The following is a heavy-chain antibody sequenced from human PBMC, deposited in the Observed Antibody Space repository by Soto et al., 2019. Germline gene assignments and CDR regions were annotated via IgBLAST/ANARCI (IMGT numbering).Heavy chain of an antibody. D-gene: IGHD1-26*01. CDR2: ISGSGGGT. Sequence: TGGSLRLSCEASGFTFSSYWMSWVRQAPGKGLEWVAAISGSGGGTYYADSVKGRFTISRDNSKNTLYLQMNSLRAEDTAVYYCAKDSRLLHYPDYWGQGTLVTVSS. CDR1: GFTFSSYW. J-gene: IGHJ4*02. CDR3: AKDSRLLHYPDY. V-gene: IGHV3-23*01.